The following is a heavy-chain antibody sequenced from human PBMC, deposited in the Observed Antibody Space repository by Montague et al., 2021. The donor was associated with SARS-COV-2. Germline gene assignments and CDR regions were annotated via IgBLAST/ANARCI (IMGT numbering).Heavy chain of an antibody. Sequence: SETLSLTCAVYGGSFSGYYWSWIRQPPGKGLEWIGEINHSGSTNXXPSLKSRDTISVDTSKNQFSLKLSSVTAADTAVYYCARGTEYGSGIYSHYYYDHWGQGTLVTVSS. D-gene: IGHD3-10*01. CDR2: INHSGST. CDR1: GGSFSGYY. V-gene: IGHV4-34*01. CDR3: ARGTEYGSGIYSHYYYDH. J-gene: IGHJ4*02.